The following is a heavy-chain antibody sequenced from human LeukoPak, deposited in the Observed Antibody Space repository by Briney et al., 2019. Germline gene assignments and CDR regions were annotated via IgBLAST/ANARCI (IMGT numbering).Heavy chain of an antibody. V-gene: IGHV1-2*02. Sequence: ASVRVSCKASGYTFTGYYVHWVRQAPGQGLEWMGWMNPKSGGTNYAQKFEARVTMNRDTSISTAYMELSRLRFDDTAVYYCARSPDILTGEKFDYWGQGTLVTVSS. CDR3: ARSPDILTGEKFDY. CDR1: GYTFTGYY. CDR2: MNPKSGGT. D-gene: IGHD3-9*01. J-gene: IGHJ4*02.